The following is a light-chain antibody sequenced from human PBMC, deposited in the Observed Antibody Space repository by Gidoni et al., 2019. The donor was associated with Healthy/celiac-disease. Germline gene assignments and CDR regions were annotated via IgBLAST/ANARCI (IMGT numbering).Light chain of an antibody. CDR3: QQSYSTPLT. V-gene: IGKV1-39*01. CDR2: AAS. J-gene: IGKJ4*01. Sequence: DFQMTQSPSPLSASVGDRVTITCRASQSISSYLNWYQQKPGKAPKLLIYAASSLQSGVPSRFSGSGSGTDFTLTISSLQPEDFATYYCQQSYSTPLTFGGGTKVEIK. CDR1: QSISSY.